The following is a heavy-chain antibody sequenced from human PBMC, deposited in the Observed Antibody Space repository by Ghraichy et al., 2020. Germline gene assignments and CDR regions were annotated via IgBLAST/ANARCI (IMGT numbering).Heavy chain of an antibody. CDR2: IYYSGST. Sequence: SETLSLTCTVSGGSISSGGYYWSWIRQHPGKGLEWIGYIYYSGSTYYNPSLKSRVTISVDTSKNQFSLKLSSVTAADTAVYYCARDGGDSSGYSDYYGMDVWGQGTTVTVSS. V-gene: IGHV4-31*03. CDR1: GGSISSGGYY. CDR3: ARDGGDSSGYSDYYGMDV. J-gene: IGHJ6*02. D-gene: IGHD3-22*01.